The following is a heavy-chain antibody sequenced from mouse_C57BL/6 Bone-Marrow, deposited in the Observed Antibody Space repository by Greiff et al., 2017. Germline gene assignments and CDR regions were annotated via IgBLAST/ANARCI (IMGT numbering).Heavy chain of an antibody. D-gene: IGHD2-3*01. V-gene: IGHV1-15*01. CDR3: TSRWLSDY. Sequence: VQLQQSGAELVRPGASVTLSCKASGYTFTDYEMHWVKQTPVHGLEWIGAIDPETGGTAYNQKFKGKAILTADKSSSTAYMKLRSLTAEDSAVYYGTSRWLSDYGGQGTTLTVSS. J-gene: IGHJ2*01. CDR2: IDPETGGT. CDR1: GYTFTDYE.